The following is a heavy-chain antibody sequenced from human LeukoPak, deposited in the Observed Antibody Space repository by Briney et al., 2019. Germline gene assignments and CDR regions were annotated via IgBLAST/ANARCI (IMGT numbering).Heavy chain of an antibody. CDR1: GGSISSYY. CDR2: IYYSGST. D-gene: IGHD5-24*01. Sequence: SETLSLTCTVSGGSISSYYWSWIRQPPGKGLEWIGYIYYSGSTNYNPSLKSRVTISVDTSKNQFSLKLSSVTAADTAVYYCAREATGLDGYNYGYYFGYWGQGTLVTVYS. CDR3: AREATGLDGYNYGYYFGY. J-gene: IGHJ4*02. V-gene: IGHV4-59*01.